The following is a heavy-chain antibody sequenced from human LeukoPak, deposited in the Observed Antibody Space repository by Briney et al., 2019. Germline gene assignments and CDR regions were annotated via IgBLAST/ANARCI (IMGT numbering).Heavy chain of an antibody. V-gene: IGHV4-59*01. Sequence: PSETLSLTCTVSGGSISSYYWSWIRQPPGKGLEWIGYIYYSGSTNYNPSLKSRVTTSVDTSKNQFSLKLSSVTAADTAVYYCARALTIFGVVIHDAFDIWGQGTMVTVSS. D-gene: IGHD3-3*01. CDR3: ARALTIFGVVIHDAFDI. CDR2: IYYSGST. CDR1: GGSISSYY. J-gene: IGHJ3*02.